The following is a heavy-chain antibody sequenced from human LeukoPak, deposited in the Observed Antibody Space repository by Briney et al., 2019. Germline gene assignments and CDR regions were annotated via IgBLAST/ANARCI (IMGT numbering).Heavy chain of an antibody. V-gene: IGHV3-30*03. CDR3: ATAPASVDSS. J-gene: IGHJ5*02. CDR2: IANDGSKQ. Sequence: GGSLRLSCAGSGFTFSHFGMHWVCQSPDKGLEWVAVIANDGSKQFYADSVKGRFIISRANSENTLYLEMNSLRSEDTAMYYCATAPASVDSSWGQGTLVAVSS. CDR1: GFTFSHFG. D-gene: IGHD3-3*01.